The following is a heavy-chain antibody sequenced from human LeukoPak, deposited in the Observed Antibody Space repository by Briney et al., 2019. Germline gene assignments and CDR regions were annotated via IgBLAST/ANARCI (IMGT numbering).Heavy chain of an antibody. Sequence: GASVKVSCKASGYTFTSYGISWVRQAPGQGLEWMGWISAYNGNTNYAQKLQGRVTMTTDTSTSTAYMELRSLRSDDTAVYYCARDYPPIEWKLLNYYYGMDVWGQGTTVTVSS. CDR3: ARDYPPIEWKLLNYYYGMDV. CDR2: ISAYNGNT. J-gene: IGHJ6*02. CDR1: GYTFTSYG. D-gene: IGHD1-26*01. V-gene: IGHV1-18*01.